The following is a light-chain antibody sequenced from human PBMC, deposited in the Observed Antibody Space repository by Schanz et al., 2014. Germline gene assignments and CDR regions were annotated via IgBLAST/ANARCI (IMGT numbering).Light chain of an antibody. CDR2: DVT. CDR1: SSDVGGTNY. CDR3: SSYTSSSTRV. V-gene: IGLV2-14*01. J-gene: IGLJ3*02. Sequence: QSALTQPASVSGSPGQSITLSCTGTSSDVGGTNYVSWYQQHPGKVPKLMIYDVTKRPSGVSNRFSGSKSGNTASLTISGLQAEDEADYYCSSYTSSSTRVFGGGTKLTVL.